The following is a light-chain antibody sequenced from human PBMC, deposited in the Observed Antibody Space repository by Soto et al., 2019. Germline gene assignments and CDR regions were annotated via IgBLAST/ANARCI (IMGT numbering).Light chain of an antibody. CDR2: DAS. CDR1: QDISNY. J-gene: IGKJ4*01. CDR3: QQYDNIPPLT. V-gene: IGKV1-33*01. Sequence: DIQMTQSPSSLSASVGDRVTITCQARQDISNYLNWYQQKPGKAPQLIIYDASNLETGVPSRFSGSGSGTDFTFTISSLQPEDIATYYCQQYDNIPPLTFGGGTKVEIK.